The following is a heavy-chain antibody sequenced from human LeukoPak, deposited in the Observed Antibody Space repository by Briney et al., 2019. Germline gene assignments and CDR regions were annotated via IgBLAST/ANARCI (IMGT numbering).Heavy chain of an antibody. CDR1: GGSISSGGYY. J-gene: IGHJ4*02. V-gene: IGHV4-31*03. CDR2: IYYSGST. CDR3: AREGSSWYGVRTFDY. D-gene: IGHD6-13*01. Sequence: SQTLSLTCTVSGGSISSGGYYWSWIRQHPGKGPEWIGYIYYSGSTYYNPSLKSRVTISVDTSKNQFSLKLSSVTAADTAVYYCAREGSSWYGVRTFDYWGQGTLVTVSS.